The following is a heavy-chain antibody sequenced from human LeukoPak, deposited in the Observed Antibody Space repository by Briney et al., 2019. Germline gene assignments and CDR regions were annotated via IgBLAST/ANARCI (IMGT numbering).Heavy chain of an antibody. CDR2: ISAYNGNT. V-gene: IGHV1-18*01. Sequence: ASVKVSCKASGYTFTSYGISWVRQAPGQGLEWMGWISAYNGNTNYAQKLQGRVTMTTDTSTSTAYMELRSLRSDDTAVYYCARVDTIFGVVPLDYWGQGTLVTVSS. CDR3: ARVDTIFGVVPLDY. CDR1: GYTFTSYG. D-gene: IGHD3-3*01. J-gene: IGHJ4*02.